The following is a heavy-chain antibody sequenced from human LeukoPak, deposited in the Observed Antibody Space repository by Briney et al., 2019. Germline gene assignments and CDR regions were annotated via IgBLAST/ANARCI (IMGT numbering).Heavy chain of an antibody. CDR1: GGSFSGYY. CDR2: INHSGST. V-gene: IGHV4-34*01. J-gene: IGHJ6*02. CDR3: ARERNIVVVPAAGYGMDV. Sequence: PSETLSLTCAVYGGSFSGYYWSWIRQPPGKGLEWIGEINHSGSTSYNPSLKSRVTISVDTSKNQFSLKLSSVTAADTAVYYCARERNIVVVPAAGYGMDVWGQGTTVTVSS. D-gene: IGHD2-2*01.